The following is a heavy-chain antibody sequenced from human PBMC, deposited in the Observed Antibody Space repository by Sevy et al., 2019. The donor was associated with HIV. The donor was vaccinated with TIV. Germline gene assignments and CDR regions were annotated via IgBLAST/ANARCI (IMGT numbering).Heavy chain of an antibody. V-gene: IGHV4-34*01. Sequence: SETLSLTCAVYGGSFIGYYWSWIRQPPGKGLEWIGEINHSGGTNYNPSLKSRVTISVDTSKNQFSLKLSSVTAADTAVYYCARVPGYSSGWYLNRFDPWGQGTLVTVSS. CDR1: GGSFIGYY. D-gene: IGHD6-19*01. J-gene: IGHJ5*02. CDR2: INHSGGT. CDR3: ARVPGYSSGWYLNRFDP.